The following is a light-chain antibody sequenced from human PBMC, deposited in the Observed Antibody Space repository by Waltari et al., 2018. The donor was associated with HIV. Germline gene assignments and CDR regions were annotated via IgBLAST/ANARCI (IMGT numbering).Light chain of an antibody. V-gene: IGLV2-11*01. J-gene: IGLJ1*01. CDR2: DVS. Sequence: QSALTQPRSVSASPGQSVTISCTATRSDVGDSTSVSWYRQNPGQVPKLMIYDVSKRPSGVPDRFSGSRSGNTASLTISGLQAEDEADYFCCSYAGNYSYVFGSGSRVTVL. CDR3: CSYAGNYSYV. CDR1: RSDVGDSTS.